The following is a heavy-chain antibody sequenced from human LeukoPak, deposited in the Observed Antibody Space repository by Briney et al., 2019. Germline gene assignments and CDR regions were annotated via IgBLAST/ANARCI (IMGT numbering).Heavy chain of an antibody. CDR1: GFTFSSYG. CDR2: TYSGGST. V-gene: IGHV3-66*01. Sequence: GGSLRLSCAASGFTFSSYGMSWVRQAPGKGLEWVSFTYSGGSTYFADSVKGRFTISRDNSKNTLYLQMNSLRAEDTAVYYCARVGAVGGVFRAFDLWGQGTMVTVSS. D-gene: IGHD3-16*01. J-gene: IGHJ3*01. CDR3: ARVGAVGGVFRAFDL.